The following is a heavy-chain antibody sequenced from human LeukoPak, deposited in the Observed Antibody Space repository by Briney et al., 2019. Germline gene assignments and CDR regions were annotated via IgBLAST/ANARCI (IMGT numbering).Heavy chain of an antibody. D-gene: IGHD3-16*02. CDR3: ARDLWAYDYVWGSYRYSHDAFDI. CDR2: ISAYNGNT. V-gene: IGHV1-18*04. CDR1: GYTFTSYG. J-gene: IGHJ3*02. Sequence: ASVKVSCKASGYTFTSYGISWVRQAPGQGLEWMGWISAYNGNTNYAQKLQGRVTMTTDTSTSTAYMELRSLRSDDTAVYYCARDLWAYDYVWGSYRYSHDAFDIWGQGTMVTASS.